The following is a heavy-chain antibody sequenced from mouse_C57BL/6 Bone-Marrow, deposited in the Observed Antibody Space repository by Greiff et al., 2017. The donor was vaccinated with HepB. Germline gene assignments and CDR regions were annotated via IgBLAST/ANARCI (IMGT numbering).Heavy chain of an antibody. CDR3: VRQRGWLLRGHYAMDY. D-gene: IGHD2-3*01. CDR2: IRSKSNNYAT. CDR1: GFSFNTYA. Sequence: EVQGVESGGGLVQPKGSLKLSCAASGFSFNTYAMNWVRQAPGKGLEWVARIRSKSNNYATYYADSVKDRFTISRDDSESMLYLQMNNLKTEDTAMYYCVRQRGWLLRGHYAMDYWGQGTSVTVSS. J-gene: IGHJ4*01. V-gene: IGHV10-1*01.